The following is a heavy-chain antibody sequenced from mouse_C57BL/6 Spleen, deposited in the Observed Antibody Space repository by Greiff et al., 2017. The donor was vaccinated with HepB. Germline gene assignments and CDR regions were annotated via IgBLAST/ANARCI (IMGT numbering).Heavy chain of an antibody. Sequence: QVQLQQPGAELVKPGASVKLSCKASGYTFTSYWMQWVKQRPGQGLEWIGEIDPSDSYTNYNQKFKGKATLTVDTSSSTAYMQLSSLTSEDSAVYYFARSGAGAWFAYWGQGTLVTVSA. CDR1: GYTFTSYW. D-gene: IGHD3-1*01. V-gene: IGHV1-50*01. J-gene: IGHJ3*01. CDR2: IDPSDSYT. CDR3: ARSGAGAWFAY.